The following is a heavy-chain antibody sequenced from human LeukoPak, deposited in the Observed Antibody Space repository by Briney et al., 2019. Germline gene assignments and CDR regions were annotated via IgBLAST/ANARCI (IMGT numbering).Heavy chain of an antibody. Sequence: GGSLRLSCAASGFTVSNNYMSWIRQAPGKGLEWVSVMYSGGDTYYADSVKGRFTISRDNSKNTLYLQMNSLRVEDTAVYYCARVPGRTYYYYYMDVWGKGTTVTVSS. V-gene: IGHV3-53*01. D-gene: IGHD3-10*01. CDR3: ARVPGRTYYYYYMDV. J-gene: IGHJ6*03. CDR2: MYSGGDT. CDR1: GFTVSNNY.